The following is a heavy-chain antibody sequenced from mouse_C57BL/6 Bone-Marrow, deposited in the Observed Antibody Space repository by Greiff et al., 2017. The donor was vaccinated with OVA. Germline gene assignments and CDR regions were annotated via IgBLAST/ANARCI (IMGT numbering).Heavy chain of an antibody. V-gene: IGHV5-9-1*02. D-gene: IGHD1-3*01. J-gene: IGHJ1*03. CDR3: TKVLAAFDV. CDR1: GFTFSSYA. Sequence: EVQLVESGEGLVKPGGSLKLSCAASGFTFSSYAMSWVRQTPEKRLEWVAYISSGGDYIYYAATVKGRFTISRDNARNTLYLQMSSLKSEDTAMDYCTKVLAAFDVWGTGTTVTVSS. CDR2: ISSGGDYI.